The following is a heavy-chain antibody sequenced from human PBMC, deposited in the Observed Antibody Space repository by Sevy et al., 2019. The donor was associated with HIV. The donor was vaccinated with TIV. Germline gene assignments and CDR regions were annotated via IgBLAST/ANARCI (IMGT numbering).Heavy chain of an antibody. CDR1: EFTFSDYV. V-gene: IGHV3-30*09. CDR3: VTEGALHRNIRYCFGENCFSNWFDT. CDR2: ISHDGMNE. D-gene: IGHD2-15*01. Sequence: GGSLRLSCTASEFTFSDYVMHWVRQTPGKGLEWVAIISHDGMNEDYADSVKGRFAISSDNSKNTLYLQMNRLRPDDTAVSLCVTEGALHRNIRYCFGENCFSNWFDTWGQGVLVTVSS. J-gene: IGHJ5*02.